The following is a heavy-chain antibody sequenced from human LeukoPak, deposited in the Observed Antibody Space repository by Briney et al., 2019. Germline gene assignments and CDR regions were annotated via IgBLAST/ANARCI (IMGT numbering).Heavy chain of an antibody. Sequence: GGSLRLSCAASGFTFSSYWMSWVRQAPGKGLEWVANIKQDGSEKYYVDSVKGRFTISRDNAKNSLYLQMNSLRAEDTAVYYCARARLLWFGDAFDIWGQGTMVTVSS. J-gene: IGHJ3*02. CDR1: GFTFSSYW. CDR3: ARARLLWFGDAFDI. D-gene: IGHD3-10*01. CDR2: IKQDGSEK. V-gene: IGHV3-7*01.